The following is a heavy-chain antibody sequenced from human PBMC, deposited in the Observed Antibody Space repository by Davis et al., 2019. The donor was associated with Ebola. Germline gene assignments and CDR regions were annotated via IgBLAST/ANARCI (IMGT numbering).Heavy chain of an antibody. CDR1: GYTFTNYA. V-gene: IGHV1-3*01. D-gene: IGHD3-3*01. CDR2: INAGNGNT. Sequence: ASVKVSCKASGYTFTNYAMHWVRQAPGQRLEWMGWINAGNGNTEYSQKFQGRVTITRDTSASTVYMELSSLRSEDTAVYYCARGRLLEWPPTFYGLDVWGKGTTVTVSS. CDR3: ARGRLLEWPPTFYGLDV. J-gene: IGHJ6*04.